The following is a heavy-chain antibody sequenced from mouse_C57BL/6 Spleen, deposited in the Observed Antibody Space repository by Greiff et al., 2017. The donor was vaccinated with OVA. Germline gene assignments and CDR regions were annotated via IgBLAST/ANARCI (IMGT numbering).Heavy chain of an antibody. D-gene: IGHD2-5*01. J-gene: IGHJ4*01. CDR1: GYTFTSYW. V-gene: IGHV1-55*01. CDR3: ASLAYYSSYGDAMDY. Sequence: QVQLQQPGAELVKPGASVKMSCKASGYTFTSYWITWVKQRPGQGLEWIGDIYPGSGSTNYNEKFKSKATLTVDTSSSTAYMQLSSLTSEDSAVYYCASLAYYSSYGDAMDYWGQGTSVTVSS. CDR2: IYPGSGST.